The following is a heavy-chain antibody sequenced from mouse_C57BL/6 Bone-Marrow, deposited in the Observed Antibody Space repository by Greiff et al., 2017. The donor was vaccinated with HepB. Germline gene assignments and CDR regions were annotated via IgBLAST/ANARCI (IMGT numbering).Heavy chain of an antibody. D-gene: IGHD1-1*01. V-gene: IGHV5-6*01. CDR3: ARGRITTVVGDY. Sequence: EVQLVESGGDLVKPGGSLKLSCAASGFTFSSYGMSWVRQTPDKRLEWVATISSGGSYTYYPDSVKGRFTISRDNAKNTLYLQMSSLKSEDTAMYYCARGRITTVVGDYWGQGTTLTVSS. CDR1: GFTFSSYG. CDR2: ISSGGSYT. J-gene: IGHJ2*01.